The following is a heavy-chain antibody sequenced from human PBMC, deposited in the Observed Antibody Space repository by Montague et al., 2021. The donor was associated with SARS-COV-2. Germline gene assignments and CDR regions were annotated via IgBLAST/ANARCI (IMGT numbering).Heavy chain of an antibody. D-gene: IGHD5-12*01. V-gene: IGHV4-59*01. CDR3: ARTRGYDPLFDF. CDR2: IYYSGGT. J-gene: IGHJ4*02. Sequence: SETLSLTCTVSGGSISSNFWSWIRQPPGKGLEWIGNIYYSGGTNYNPSPKSRVTISVDTSKKQFSLQLSSVTAADTAVYYCARTRGYDPLFDFWGQGTLVTVSS. CDR1: GGSISSNF.